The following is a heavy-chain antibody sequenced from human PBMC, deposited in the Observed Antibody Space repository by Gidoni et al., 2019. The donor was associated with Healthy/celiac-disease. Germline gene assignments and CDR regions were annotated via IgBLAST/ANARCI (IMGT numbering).Heavy chain of an antibody. V-gene: IGHV4-59*08. J-gene: IGHJ1*01. CDR1: GGSISSYY. CDR3: ARHIKVTYYDFWSGAAEYFQH. CDR2: IYYSGST. D-gene: IGHD3-3*01. Sequence: QVQLQESGPGLVKPSETLSLTCTVSGGSISSYYWSWIRQPPGKGLEWIGYIYYSGSTNYTPSLKSRVTISVDTSKNQFSLKLSSVTAADTAVYYCARHIKVTYYDFWSGAAEYFQHWGQGTLVTVSS.